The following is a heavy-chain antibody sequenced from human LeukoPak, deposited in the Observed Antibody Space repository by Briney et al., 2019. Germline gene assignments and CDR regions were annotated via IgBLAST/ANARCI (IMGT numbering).Heavy chain of an antibody. D-gene: IGHD3-3*01. J-gene: IGHJ6*03. CDR1: GGSISSYY. CDR2: IYYSGST. Sequence: SETLSLTCTVSGGSISSYYWSWIRQPPGKGLEWIGYIYYSGSTNYNPSLKSRVTISVDTSKNQFSLKLSSVTAADTAVYYCARGYDFWSGYSYYYYYYMDVWGKGTTVTVSS. CDR3: ARGYDFWSGYSYYYYYYMDV. V-gene: IGHV4-59*01.